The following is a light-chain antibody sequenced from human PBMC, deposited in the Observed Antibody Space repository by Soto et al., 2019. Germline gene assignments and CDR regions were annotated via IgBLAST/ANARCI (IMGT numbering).Light chain of an antibody. J-gene: IGKJ2*01. CDR1: QPTNVY. V-gene: IGKV1-39*01. Sequence: DNQLTQSPSSLSASLGDRVTITCRASQPTNVYLNWYQHSPGKVPRLLIYAASNLQSGVPSRFSGSGSGTDFTLTISSLQAEDFATYYCQQSYVPPPTFGQGTRVE. CDR3: QQSYVPPPT. CDR2: AAS.